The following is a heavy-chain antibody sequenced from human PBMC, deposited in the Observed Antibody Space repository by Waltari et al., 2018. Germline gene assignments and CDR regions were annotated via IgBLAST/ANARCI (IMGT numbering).Heavy chain of an antibody. V-gene: IGHV1-46*01. CDR3: ARGPYGAPNDY. Sequence: QVQLVQSGAEVKKPGASVKVSCKASGYTFTSYYMHWVRQAPGQGLEWMGIINPSGGSTRYEQKFHGRVTMTRDTSTSTVYMELSSLRSEDTAVYYCARGPYGAPNDYWGQGTLVTVSS. D-gene: IGHD1-26*01. CDR1: GYTFTSYY. J-gene: IGHJ4*02. CDR2: INPSGGST.